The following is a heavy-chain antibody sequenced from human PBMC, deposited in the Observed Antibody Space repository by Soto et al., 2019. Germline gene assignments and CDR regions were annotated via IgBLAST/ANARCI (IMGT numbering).Heavy chain of an antibody. CDR3: AKDERRVGPTLNWLDS. Sequence: EVQLMESGGGLVQPGASLRLSCVVSGLSLSGYALSWVRQAPGKGLEWVSAVSGSGGTTYYADSVKGRFTISRDNSKNTLYLQMNGLRVEDTAKYFCAKDERRVGPTLNWLDSWGQGTQVTVTS. CDR2: VSGSGGTT. D-gene: IGHD1-26*01. V-gene: IGHV3-23*01. J-gene: IGHJ5*01. CDR1: GLSLSGYA.